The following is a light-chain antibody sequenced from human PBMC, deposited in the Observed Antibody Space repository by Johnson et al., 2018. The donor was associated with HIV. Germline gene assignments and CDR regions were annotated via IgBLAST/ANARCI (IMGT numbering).Light chain of an antibody. CDR2: ENN. CDR3: GTWDSILSVYV. J-gene: IGLJ1*01. CDR1: SSNIGNNY. V-gene: IGLV1-51*02. Sequence: QSILTQPPSVSAAPGQKVTISCSGSSSNIGNNYVSWYQQLPGTAPKLLIYENNKRPSGIPDRFSGSKSGTSATLGITGLQTGDEADYYCGTWDSILSVYVFGTGTKVTAL.